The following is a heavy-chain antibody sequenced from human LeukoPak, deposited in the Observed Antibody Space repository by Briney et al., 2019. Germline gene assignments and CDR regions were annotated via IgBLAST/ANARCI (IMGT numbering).Heavy chain of an antibody. D-gene: IGHD1-26*01. CDR3: ARGGTPRRGY. CDR2: ISSSGSTI. J-gene: IGHJ4*02. CDR1: GFTFSSYE. V-gene: IGHV3-48*03. Sequence: GGSLRLSCAASGFTFSSYEMNWVRQAPGKGLEWVSYISSSGSTIYYAESVKGRFTISRDNAKNSLYLQMSSLSAEDTAVYYCARGGTPRRGYWGQGPLVTVSS.